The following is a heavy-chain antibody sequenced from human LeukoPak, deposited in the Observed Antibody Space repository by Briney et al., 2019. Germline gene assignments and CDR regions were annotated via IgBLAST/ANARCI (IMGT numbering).Heavy chain of an antibody. D-gene: IGHD3-10*01. V-gene: IGHV4-4*07. CDR2: ISTSGST. CDR1: GGSISSYY. J-gene: IGHJ5*02. Sequence: PSETLSLTCTVSGGSISSYYWSWIRRPAGEGLESIGHISTSGSTNYNPSLKSRVTMSVDTSKNQFSLKLSSVTAADTAVYYCARGGSLWFGELSSRSPYNWFDPWGQGTLVTVSS. CDR3: ARGGSLWFGELSSRSPYNWFDP.